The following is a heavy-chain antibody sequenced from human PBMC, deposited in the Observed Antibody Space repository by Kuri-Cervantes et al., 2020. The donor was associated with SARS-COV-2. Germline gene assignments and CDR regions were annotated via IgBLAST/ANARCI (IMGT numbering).Heavy chain of an antibody. CDR1: GFTFSSYA. V-gene: IGHV3-33*08. D-gene: IGHD3-3*01. CDR3: VREFKFWSGFHDGMDV. J-gene: IGHJ6*02. CDR2: IWFDGSNK. Sequence: GESLKISCAASGFTFSSYAMHWVRQAPGKGLEWVSVIWFDGSNKYSADSVKGRFTISRDNAKNMLYLQMNSLRAEDTAVYYCVREFKFWSGFHDGMDVWGQGTTVTVSS.